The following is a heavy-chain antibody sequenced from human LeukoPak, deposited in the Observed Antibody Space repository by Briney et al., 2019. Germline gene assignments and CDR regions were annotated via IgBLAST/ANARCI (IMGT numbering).Heavy chain of an antibody. CDR1: GFTFSSYE. V-gene: IGHV3-48*03. Sequence: GGSLRLSCAASGFTFSSYEMNWVRQAPGKGLEWVSYISSSGRTLYYADSVKGRFTISRDNAKNSLYLQMNSLRAEDTAVYYCARGGSYVHYWGQGTLVTVSS. D-gene: IGHD1-26*01. CDR2: ISSSGRTL. J-gene: IGHJ4*02. CDR3: ARGGSYVHY.